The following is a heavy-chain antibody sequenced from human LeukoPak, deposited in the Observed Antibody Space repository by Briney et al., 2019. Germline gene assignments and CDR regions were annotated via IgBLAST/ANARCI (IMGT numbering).Heavy chain of an antibody. Sequence: GGSLRLSCAASGFTFSSYAMHWVRQAPGKGLEWVGRIKSKSDGGTTDYAAPVKGRFTISRDDSKNTLLLQVSSLKIEDTAVYYCTTVTLRPVGLWGQGTLVTVSS. D-gene: IGHD3-10*01. CDR2: IKSKSDGGTT. CDR3: TTVTLRPVGL. V-gene: IGHV3-15*05. CDR1: GFTFSSYA. J-gene: IGHJ4*02.